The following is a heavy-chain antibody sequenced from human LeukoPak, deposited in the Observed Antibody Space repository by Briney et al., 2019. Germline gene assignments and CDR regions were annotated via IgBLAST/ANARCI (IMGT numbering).Heavy chain of an antibody. CDR2: ISGSGGSI. D-gene: IGHD2-15*01. J-gene: IGHJ5*02. CDR1: GFTFSSYA. V-gene: IGHV3-23*01. CDR3: ARAGRNNWFDP. Sequence: GGSLRLSCAASGFTFSSYAMSWVRQAPGKGLEWVSAISGSGGSIYYADSVKGRFTISRDNAKNSLYLQMNSLRAEDTAVYYCARAGRNNWFDPWGQGTLVTVSS.